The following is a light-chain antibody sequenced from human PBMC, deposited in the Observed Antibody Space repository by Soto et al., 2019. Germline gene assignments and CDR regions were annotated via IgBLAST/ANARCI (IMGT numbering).Light chain of an antibody. CDR1: QSISSW. CDR2: KAS. J-gene: IGKJ2*01. CDR3: QQYSSSWYT. Sequence: DIQMTQSPSTLYASVGDKVTITCRASQSISSWLAWYQQKPGKAPKLLIYKASSLESGVPSRFSGSGSGTEFTLTISSLQPDDLATYFCQQYSSSWYTFGQGTKLEIK. V-gene: IGKV1-5*03.